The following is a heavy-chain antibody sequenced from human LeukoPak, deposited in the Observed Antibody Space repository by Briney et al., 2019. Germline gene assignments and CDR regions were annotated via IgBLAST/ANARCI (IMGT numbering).Heavy chain of an antibody. CDR2: MKQDGSDE. J-gene: IGHJ5*02. CDR1: GFTFSRYW. Sequence: GGSLRLSCAASGFTFSRYWMSWVRQAPGKGLEWVATMKQDGSDEYYVDSVKGRFTISRDNAKNSLYLQMDGLRAEDTAVYHCARKLYYYDTSPAGWFDPWGQGTLVTVSS. CDR3: ARKLYYYDTSPAGWFDP. V-gene: IGHV3-7*01. D-gene: IGHD3-22*01.